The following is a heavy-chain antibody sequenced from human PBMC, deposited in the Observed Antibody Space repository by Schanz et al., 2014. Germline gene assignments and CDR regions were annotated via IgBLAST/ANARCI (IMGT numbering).Heavy chain of an antibody. CDR2: FSGRGGRT. J-gene: IGHJ4*02. V-gene: IGHV3-23*04. Sequence: EVQLVESGGGLVQPGGSLRLSCETSGFTFSNHAMSWVRQAPGKGLEWVSAFSGRGGRTYYADSVKGRFTISRDNSKNTLYLQMNSLRAEDTAVYYCAKDCPSDYGDHCFDFWGQGTLVTVSS. D-gene: IGHD4-17*01. CDR1: GFTFSNHA. CDR3: AKDCPSDYGDHCFDF.